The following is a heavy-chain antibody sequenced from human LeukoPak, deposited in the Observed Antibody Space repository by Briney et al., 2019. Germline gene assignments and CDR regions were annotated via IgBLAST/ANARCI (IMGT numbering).Heavy chain of an antibody. D-gene: IGHD6-13*01. CDR3: ARQIASAGTAGFDF. V-gene: IGHV4-4*07. Sequence: SETLSLTCTVSGGSISSYYWSWIRQPAGKGLEWIGRIYSTGSTNYNPSLKSRVTMSVDTSKNQFSLRLRPVTAADTAVYYCARQIASAGTAGFDFWGQGALVTVSS. J-gene: IGHJ4*02. CDR1: GGSISSYY. CDR2: IYSTGST.